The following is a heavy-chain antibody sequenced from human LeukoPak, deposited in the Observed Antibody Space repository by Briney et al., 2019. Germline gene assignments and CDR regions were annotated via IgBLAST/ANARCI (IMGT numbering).Heavy chain of an antibody. CDR1: GGTFSSYA. CDR3: VGPGNGSGNPTVMEL. D-gene: IGHD4-17*01. Sequence: SVKVSCKASGGTFSSYAISWVRQAPGQGLEWMGGTIPIFGTANYAQKFQGRVTITADKSTSTAYMELSSLRSEDTAVYYCVGPGNGSGNPTVMELWPKGPTVPVSS. V-gene: IGHV1-69*06. J-gene: IGHJ6*04. CDR2: TIPIFGTA.